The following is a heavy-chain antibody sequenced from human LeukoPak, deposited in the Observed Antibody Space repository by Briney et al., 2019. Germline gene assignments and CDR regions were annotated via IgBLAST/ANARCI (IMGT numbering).Heavy chain of an antibody. Sequence: ASVTVSCKASGYTFTGYYMHWVRQAPGQGLEWMGWINPNSGGTNYAQKFQGRVTMTRDTSISTAYMELSRLRSDDTAVYYCARDGSGYSCGPKYYFDYWGQGTLVTVSS. CDR3: ARDGSGYSCGPKYYFDY. J-gene: IGHJ4*02. CDR2: INPNSGGT. V-gene: IGHV1-2*02. CDR1: GYTFTGYY. D-gene: IGHD5-18*01.